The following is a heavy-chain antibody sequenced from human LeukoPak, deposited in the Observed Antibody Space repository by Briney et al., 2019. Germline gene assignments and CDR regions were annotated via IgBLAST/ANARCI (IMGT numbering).Heavy chain of an antibody. D-gene: IGHD6-6*01. J-gene: IGHJ4*02. Sequence: ASVKVSCKASGYTFTSYGISCVRQAPGQGLEWMGWMAAYNGNKNYAQKFQGRVTMTTDTSTSTAYMELRSLRSDDTAVYYCARDCPPYSSSSGLGVDWGQGTLVTVSS. CDR1: GYTFTSYG. CDR3: ARDCPPYSSSSGLGVD. CDR2: MAAYNGNK. V-gene: IGHV1-18*01.